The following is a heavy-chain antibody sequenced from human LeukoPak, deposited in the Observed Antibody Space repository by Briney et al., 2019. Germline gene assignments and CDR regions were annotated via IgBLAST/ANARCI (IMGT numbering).Heavy chain of an antibody. CDR2: VSPFNGQI. J-gene: IGHJ4*02. D-gene: IGHD6-13*01. Sequence: ASVKVSCKASDYTLTTIGFSWVRQVPGQGFEWIGWVSPFNGQIVYAQRFQGRITMTTDTSTSTAYMELRSLRSDDTAVYYCARGAVEIAAAGRGDEELDYWGQGTLVTVSS. CDR1: DYTLTTIG. CDR3: ARGAVEIAAAGRGDEELDY. V-gene: IGHV1-18*01.